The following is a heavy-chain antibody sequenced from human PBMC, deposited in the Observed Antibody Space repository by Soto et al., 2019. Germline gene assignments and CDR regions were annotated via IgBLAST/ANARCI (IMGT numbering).Heavy chain of an antibody. CDR3: ARSRPVVTATSRGAFDI. CDR1: GFTCIDYP. V-gene: IGHV3-23*01. CDR2: ISVGGGAI. J-gene: IGHJ3*02. D-gene: IGHD1-20*01. Sequence: SGGSLRLSSAASGFTCIDYPMSWVRQAPGKGLDWVSSISVGGGAIYYADSVKGQFTISRDNSKNTLYLEMNSLRAEDTAVYYCARSRPVVTATSRGAFDIWGQGTMVTVSS.